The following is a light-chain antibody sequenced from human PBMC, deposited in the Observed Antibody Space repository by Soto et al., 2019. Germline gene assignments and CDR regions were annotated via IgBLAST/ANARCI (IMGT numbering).Light chain of an antibody. Sequence: EIQMTQSPSTLSADVGYRATITCRASQSISSWLAWYQQKPGKATKLLIYKASSLESGVPSRLSGSGSGTEFTLTISSLQPDDFATYSCQQYKTWTFGQGNKVAIK. J-gene: IGKJ1*01. CDR3: QQYKTWT. CDR2: KAS. CDR1: QSISSW. V-gene: IGKV1-5*03.